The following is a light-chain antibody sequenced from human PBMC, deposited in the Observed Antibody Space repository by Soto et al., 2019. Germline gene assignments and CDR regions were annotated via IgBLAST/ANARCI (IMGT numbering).Light chain of an antibody. V-gene: IGKV1-9*01. CDR2: AAS. Sequence: DIQLTQSPSFLSASVGDRVTITCRASQGISSYLAWYQQKPGKAPKLLIYAASTLQSGVPSRFSGSGSGTEFTLTISSLQPEDFATYYCQQLNSYPQPFGQGTRLVIK. J-gene: IGKJ5*01. CDR1: QGISSY. CDR3: QQLNSYPQP.